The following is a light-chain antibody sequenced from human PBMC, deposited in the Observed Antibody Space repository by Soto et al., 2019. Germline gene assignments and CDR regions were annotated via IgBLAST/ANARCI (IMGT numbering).Light chain of an antibody. CDR3: QQYGSSPQT. CDR1: QSVSSSY. CDR2: GAS. Sequence: ELVGTQSPGTLSLSPGERASLSCRASQSVSSSYLAWYQQNPGQAPRLLVYGASSRATGIPDRFSSSGSGTDFTPTTSRLEPEDFAVYYCQQYGSSPQTFGQGTQVDI. J-gene: IGKJ1*01. V-gene: IGKV3-20*01.